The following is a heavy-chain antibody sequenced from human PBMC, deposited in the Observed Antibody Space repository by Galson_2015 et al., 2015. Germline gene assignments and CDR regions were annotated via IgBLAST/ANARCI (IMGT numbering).Heavy chain of an antibody. CDR2: ISSSGSTL. CDR3: ARDFCGYSYCFGYYMDV. Sequence: SLRLSCAASGFTFSDYYMSWVRQAPGKGLEWVSYISSSGSTLYYADSGKGRFTISRDNAKNSLYLQMNSLRSEDTAVYYCARDFCGYSYCFGYYMDVWDKGTTFTVSS. D-gene: IGHD5-18*01. CDR1: GFTFSDYY. J-gene: IGHJ6*03. V-gene: IGHV3-11*01.